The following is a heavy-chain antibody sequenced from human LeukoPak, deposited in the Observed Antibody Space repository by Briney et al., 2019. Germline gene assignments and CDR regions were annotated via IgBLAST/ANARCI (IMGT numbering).Heavy chain of an antibody. CDR2: IWYDGSNK. CDR1: GFTFSSYG. V-gene: IGHV3-33*01. Sequence: PGRSLRLSCAASGFTFSSYGMHWVRQAPGKGLEWVAVIWYDGSNKYYADSVKGRFTISRDNSKNTLYLQMNSLRAEDTAVYYCARELTAAAGTGAFDYWGQGTLVTVSS. CDR3: ARELTAAAGTGAFDY. J-gene: IGHJ4*02. D-gene: IGHD6-13*01.